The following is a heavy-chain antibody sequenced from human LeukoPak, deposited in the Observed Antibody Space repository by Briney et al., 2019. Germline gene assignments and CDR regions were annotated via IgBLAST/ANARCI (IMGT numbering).Heavy chain of an antibody. CDR3: ARDTRDGIDY. D-gene: IGHD5-24*01. V-gene: IGHV3-72*01. CDR1: GFSFSDHY. J-gene: IGHJ4*02. CDR2: TKHKAHSYTT. Sequence: GGSLRLSCAASGFSFSDHYMDWVRQAPGKGLEWVGRTKHKAHSYTTDYAASVKDRFTISSDDSKNSLFLQMNSLKPEDTAMYYCARDTRDGIDYWGQGTLVSVPS.